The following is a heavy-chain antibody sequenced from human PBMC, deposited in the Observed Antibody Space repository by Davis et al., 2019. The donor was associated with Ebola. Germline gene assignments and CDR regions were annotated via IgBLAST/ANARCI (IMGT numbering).Heavy chain of an antibody. CDR1: GGSINDATYY. V-gene: IGHV4-61*01. CDR2: IYYNGNT. CDR3: ATLITISGVLIGNWFDP. J-gene: IGHJ5*02. D-gene: IGHD3-3*01. Sequence: PSETLSLTCTVSGGSINDATYYWSWIRQPPGERPEWIGYIYYNGNTNYNPSLKSRVVMSVDTSKNQFSLKLSSVTAADTAVYYCATLITISGVLIGNWFDPWGQGTLVTVSS.